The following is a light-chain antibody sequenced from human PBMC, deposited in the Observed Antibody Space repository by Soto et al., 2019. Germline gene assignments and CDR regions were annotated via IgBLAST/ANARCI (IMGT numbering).Light chain of an antibody. V-gene: IGLV2-8*01. CDR1: SSDVGGYNY. CDR3: SSYAASNNFVV. CDR2: EVS. J-gene: IGLJ2*01. Sequence: QSVLTQPPSASGSPGQSVTISCIGTSSDVGGYNYVSLYQQHPVTAPKLMIYEVSKRPSGVPDRFSGSKSGTTASLTVSGRQAEDEADDYCSSYAASNNFVVFGGGTKLTV.